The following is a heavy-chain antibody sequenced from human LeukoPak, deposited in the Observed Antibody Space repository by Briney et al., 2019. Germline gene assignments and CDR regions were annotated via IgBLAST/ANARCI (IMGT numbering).Heavy chain of an antibody. D-gene: IGHD3-3*01. CDR2: IYYSGST. CDR1: GGSISSYY. Sequence: SETLSLTCTVSGGSISSYYWSWIRQPPGKGLEWLGYIYYSGSTNYNPSLKSRVTISVDTSKNQFSLKLSSVTAADTAVYYCARAGYDFWSGAYYYYYYMDVWGKGTTVTVSS. J-gene: IGHJ6*03. V-gene: IGHV4-59*01. CDR3: ARAGYDFWSGAYYYYYYMDV.